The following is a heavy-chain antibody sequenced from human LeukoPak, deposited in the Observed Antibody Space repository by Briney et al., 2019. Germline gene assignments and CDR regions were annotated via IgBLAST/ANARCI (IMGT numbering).Heavy chain of an antibody. D-gene: IGHD5-18*01. V-gene: IGHV3-23*01. CDR2: ITDSGGNT. CDR3: AKFGSYGGH. J-gene: IGHJ1*01. Sequence: GGSLRLSCAASGFTFSSYAMSWVRQAPGKRLEWVSTITDSGGNTYYADSVRGRFTISRDNSKNTLYLQINSLRAEDTAIYYCAKFGSYGGHWGQGTLVTVSS. CDR1: GFTFSSYA.